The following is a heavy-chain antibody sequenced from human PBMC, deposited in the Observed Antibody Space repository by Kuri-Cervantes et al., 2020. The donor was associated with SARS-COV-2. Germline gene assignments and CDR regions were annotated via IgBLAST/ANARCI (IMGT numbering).Heavy chain of an antibody. J-gene: IGHJ4*02. D-gene: IGHD4-17*01. CDR1: GSGFGDDT. V-gene: IGHV3-21*01. CDR2: ITRSSVYI. CDR3: ARSPGDGDYDPFDY. Sequence: GESLKISCAASGSGFGDDTLSWVRQAPGKGLEWVSSITRSSVYISYADSLKGRFTISRDNAKNSLYLQMNSLRAEDTAVYYCARSPGDGDYDPFDYWGQGTLVTVSS.